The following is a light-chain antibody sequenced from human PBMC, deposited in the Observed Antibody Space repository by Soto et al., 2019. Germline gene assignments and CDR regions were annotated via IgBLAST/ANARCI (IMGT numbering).Light chain of an antibody. CDR1: QSVSSSY. Sequence: EIVLTQSTGTLSLSPGERATLSCRASQSVSSSYLGWYQQKPGQAPRLLIYGASSRATGIPDRFSGSGSGTDFTLIISRLEPEDFAVYYCQHYGSSPRTFGQGTKVEIK. CDR2: GAS. V-gene: IGKV3-20*01. J-gene: IGKJ1*01. CDR3: QHYGSSPRT.